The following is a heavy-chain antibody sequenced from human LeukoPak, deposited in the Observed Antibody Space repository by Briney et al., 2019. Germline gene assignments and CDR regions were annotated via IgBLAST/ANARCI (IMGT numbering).Heavy chain of an antibody. CDR2: INPNTGVT. CDR3: ARDIGSSGCIDY. Sequence: ASVKVSCKGSGYTFTGYYTHWVRQDPGQGLEWMGWINPNTGVTNYAQKFQGRVTMTRDTSISTAYLELTRLTSDDTAVYYCARDIGSSGCIDYWGQGTLVTVSS. CDR1: GYTFTGYY. J-gene: IGHJ4*02. D-gene: IGHD6-19*01. V-gene: IGHV1-2*02.